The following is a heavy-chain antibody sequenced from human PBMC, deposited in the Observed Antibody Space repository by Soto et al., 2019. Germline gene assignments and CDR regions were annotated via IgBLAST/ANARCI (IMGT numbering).Heavy chain of an antibody. J-gene: IGHJ4*02. D-gene: IGHD3-10*01. CDR1: GFTFSSYG. CDR3: ARDNPPSYGSGSYADY. Sequence: GGSLRLSCAASGFTFSSYGMHWVRQAPGKGLEWVAVIWYDGSNKYYADSVKGRFTISRDNSKNTLYLQMNSLRAEDTAVYYCARDNPPSYGSGSYADYWGQGTLVTVSS. CDR2: IWYDGSNK. V-gene: IGHV3-33*01.